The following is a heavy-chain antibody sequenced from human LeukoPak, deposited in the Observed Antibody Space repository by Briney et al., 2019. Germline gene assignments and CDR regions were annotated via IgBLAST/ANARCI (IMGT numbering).Heavy chain of an antibody. CDR2: IIGSGGST. CDR3: AKVGQYYYDSSGYYRDY. D-gene: IGHD3-22*01. V-gene: IGHV3-23*01. Sequence: GGSLRLSCAASGFTFSSYAMSRVRQAPGKGLEWVSAIIGSGGSTYYADSVKGRFTISRDNSKNTLYLQMNSLRAEDTAVYCCAKVGQYYYDSSGYYRDYWGQGTLVTVSS. J-gene: IGHJ4*02. CDR1: GFTFSSYA.